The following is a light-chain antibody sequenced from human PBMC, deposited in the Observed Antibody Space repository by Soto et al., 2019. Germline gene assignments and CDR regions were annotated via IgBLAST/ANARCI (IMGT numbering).Light chain of an antibody. CDR1: GSNIGAGYD. Sequence: QSVLTQPPSVSGAPGQRVTLSCTGSGSNIGAGYDVDWYQQLPGTAPKLLIYDNNKRPSGIPDRFSGSKSGTSATLGITGLQTGDEADYYCGTWDSSLSAYVFGTGTKLTVL. CDR2: DNN. V-gene: IGLV1-51*01. J-gene: IGLJ1*01. CDR3: GTWDSSLSAYV.